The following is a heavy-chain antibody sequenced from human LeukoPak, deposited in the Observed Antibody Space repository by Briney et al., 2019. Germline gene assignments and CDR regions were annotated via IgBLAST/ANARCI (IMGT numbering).Heavy chain of an antibody. D-gene: IGHD3-22*01. CDR3: ARDLRDDSSGYLDY. Sequence: SQTLSLTCTVSGGSISSGGYYWGWIRQHPGKGLEWIGYIYYSGSTYYNPSLKSRVTISVDTSKNQFSLKLSSVTAADTAVYYCARDLRDDSSGYLDYWGQGTLVTVSS. CDR1: GGSISSGGYY. CDR2: IYYSGST. V-gene: IGHV4-31*03. J-gene: IGHJ4*02.